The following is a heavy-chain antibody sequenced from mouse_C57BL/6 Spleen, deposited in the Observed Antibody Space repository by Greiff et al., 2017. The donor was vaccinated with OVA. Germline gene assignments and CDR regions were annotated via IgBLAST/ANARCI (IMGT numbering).Heavy chain of an antibody. CDR1: GYTFTSYW. CDR2: IDPSDSYT. D-gene: IGHD1-1*01. V-gene: IGHV1-69*01. CDR3: ARGYYYGFDY. Sequence: QVHVKQPGAELVMPGASVKLSCKASGYTFTSYWMHWVKQRPGQGLEWIGEIDPSDSYTNYNQKFKGKSTLTVDKSSSTAYMQLSSLTSEDSAVYYCARGYYYGFDYWGQGTTLTVSS. J-gene: IGHJ2*01.